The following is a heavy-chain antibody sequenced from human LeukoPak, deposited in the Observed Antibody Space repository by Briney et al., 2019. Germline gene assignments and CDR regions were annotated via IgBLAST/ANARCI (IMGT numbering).Heavy chain of an antibody. J-gene: IGHJ4*02. CDR2: IKQDGSEK. V-gene: IGHV3-7*01. Sequence: GSLRLSCAASGFTFSSYWMSWVRQAPGKGLEWVADIKQDGSEKYYVDSVKGRFTISRDNAKNSLYLQMNSLRAEDTAVYYCAREGWDEPFGDYWGQGTLVTVSS. D-gene: IGHD1-14*01. CDR3: AREGWDEPFGDY. CDR1: GFTFSSYW.